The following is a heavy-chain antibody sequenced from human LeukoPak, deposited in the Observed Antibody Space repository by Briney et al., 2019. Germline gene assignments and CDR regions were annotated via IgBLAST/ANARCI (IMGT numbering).Heavy chain of an antibody. Sequence: SETLSLTCTVSGGSISSSSYYWGWIRQPPGKELEWIGSIYYSGSTYYNPSLKSRVTISVDTSKNQLSLKLSSVTAADTAVYYCARVSSAMDYYFDYWGQGTLVTVSS. CDR3: ARVSSAMDYYFDY. J-gene: IGHJ4*02. CDR1: GGSISSSSYY. CDR2: IYYSGST. D-gene: IGHD5-18*01. V-gene: IGHV4-39*07.